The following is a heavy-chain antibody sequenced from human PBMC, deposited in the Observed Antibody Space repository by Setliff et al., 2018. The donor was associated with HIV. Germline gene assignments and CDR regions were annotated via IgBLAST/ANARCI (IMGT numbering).Heavy chain of an antibody. CDR2: IYYSGST. Sequence: SETLSLTCGVSGYSISSDYCWGWIRQPPGKGLEWLGYIYYSGSTTYNPSLKSRVTISLDTSKNRFSLQLTSVTAADTAVYYCARHRDGGGYYYYMDVWGKGTTVTVSS. V-gene: IGHV4-38-2*01. CDR1: GYSISSDYC. D-gene: IGHD2-15*01. CDR3: ARHRDGGGYYYYMDV. J-gene: IGHJ6*03.